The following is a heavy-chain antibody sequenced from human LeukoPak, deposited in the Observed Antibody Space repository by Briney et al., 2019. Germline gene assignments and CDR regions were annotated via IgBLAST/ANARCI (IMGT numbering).Heavy chain of an antibody. CDR1: GFTFSTKS. Sequence: QPGGSLRLSCAASGFTFSTKSMNWVRQAPGKGREWVSYITADSGTTYYADSVKGRFTISRDNAKNSLYLQMNSLRDEDTAVYYCASRDYFDYWGQGTLVTVSS. CDR3: ASRDYFDY. CDR2: ITADSGTT. J-gene: IGHJ4*02. V-gene: IGHV3-48*02.